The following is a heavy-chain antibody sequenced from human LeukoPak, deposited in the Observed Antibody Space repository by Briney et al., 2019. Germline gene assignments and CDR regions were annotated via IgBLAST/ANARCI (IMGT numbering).Heavy chain of an antibody. V-gene: IGHV3-23*01. CDR2: FSGNDGST. Sequence: HPGGSLRLSCATSGFTFSNYAINWVRQAPGKGLEGVSAFSGNDGSTYYADSVRGRFTISRDNSKHTLYLQMTSLRAEDTAVYYCAKMTPRSYHMDVWGKGTTVTVSS. J-gene: IGHJ6*03. CDR1: GFTFSNYA. CDR3: AKMTPRSYHMDV.